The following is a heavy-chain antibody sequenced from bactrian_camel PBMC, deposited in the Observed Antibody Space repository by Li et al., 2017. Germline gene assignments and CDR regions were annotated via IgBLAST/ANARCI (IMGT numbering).Heavy chain of an antibody. V-gene: IGHV3S42*01. CDR2: INSGGGST. CDR1: GFTFSTYA. Sequence: VQLVESGGGLVQPGGSLRLSCAASGFTFSTYAMSWVRQAPGKGLEWVSAINSGGGSTSYADSVKDRFTISRDNAKNTLYLQLNSLKTEDTAMYYCAQQSSPTPVGDYEYKYWGQGTQVTV. CDR3: AQQSSPTPVGDYEYKY. D-gene: IGHD6*01. J-gene: IGHJ4*01.